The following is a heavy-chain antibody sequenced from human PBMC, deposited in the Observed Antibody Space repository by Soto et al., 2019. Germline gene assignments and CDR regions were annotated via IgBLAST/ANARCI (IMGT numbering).Heavy chain of an antibody. D-gene: IGHD6-13*01. Sequence: SSVKVSCKASGYTFTSYYMHWVRQAPGQGLEWMGIINPSGGSTSYAQKFQGRVTMTRDTSTSTVYMELSSLRSEDTAVYYCARDSHGEQQGDYWCQGTRVTVSS. CDR3: ARDSHGEQQGDY. J-gene: IGHJ4*02. V-gene: IGHV1-46*01. CDR1: GYTFTSYY. CDR2: INPSGGST.